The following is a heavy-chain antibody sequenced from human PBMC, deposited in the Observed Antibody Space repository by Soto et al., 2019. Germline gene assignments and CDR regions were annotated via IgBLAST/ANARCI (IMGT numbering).Heavy chain of an antibody. V-gene: IGHV4-30-2*01. CDR2: IYHSGST. CDR3: AAGGGLPRYD. D-gene: IGHD5-12*01. CDR1: GGSISSGGYS. Sequence: QLQLQESGSGLVKPSQTLSLTCAVSGGSISSGGYSWSWIRQPPGKGLAWIWYIYHSGSTYYVPFLKRRVTISVDGSKTQFSLKLRSVTAADTALCYCAAGGGLPRYDWGQGTLVTVSS. J-gene: IGHJ4*02.